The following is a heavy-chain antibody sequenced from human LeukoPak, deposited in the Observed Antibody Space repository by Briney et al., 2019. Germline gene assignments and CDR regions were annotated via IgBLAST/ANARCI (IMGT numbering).Heavy chain of an antibody. J-gene: IGHJ4*02. V-gene: IGHV1-8*01. CDR2: MNPNSGNT. D-gene: IGHD3-9*01. CDR3: ARQVARYYDILTGYHISLYYFDY. CDR1: GYTFTSYD. Sequence: ASVKVSCKASGYTFTSYDINWVRQATGQGLEWMGWMNPNSGNTGYAQKFQGRVTMTRNTSISTAYMELSSLRSEDTAVYYCARQVARYYDILTGYHISLYYFDYWGQGTLVAVSS.